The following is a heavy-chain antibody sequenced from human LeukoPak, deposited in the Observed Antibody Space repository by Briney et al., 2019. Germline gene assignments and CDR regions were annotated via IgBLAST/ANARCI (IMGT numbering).Heavy chain of an antibody. Sequence: SQTLSLACAISGDIVSSNSAAWNWIRQSPSRGLEWLGRTYYRSKWYNDYAVSVKSRIAINPDTSKNQFSLQLNSVTPEDTAVYYCARLESSAGDGDYWGQGILVTVSS. D-gene: IGHD5-24*01. CDR1: GDIVSSNSAA. V-gene: IGHV6-1*01. J-gene: IGHJ4*02. CDR2: TYYRSKWYN. CDR3: ARLESSAGDGDY.